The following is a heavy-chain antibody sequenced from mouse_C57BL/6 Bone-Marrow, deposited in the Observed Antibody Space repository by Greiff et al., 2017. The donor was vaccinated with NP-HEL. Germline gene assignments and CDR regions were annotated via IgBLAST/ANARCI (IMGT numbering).Heavy chain of an antibody. D-gene: IGHD1-1*01. CDR1: GYTFTSYW. V-gene: IGHV1-59*01. Sequence: QVQLQQPGAELVRPGTSVKLSCKASGYTFTSYWMHWVKQRPGHGLEWIGVIDPSDSYTNYNQKFKGKATLTVDTSSSTAYMQLSSLTSEDSAVYYCARNGFTTVVAKGDYFDYWGQGTTLTVSS. J-gene: IGHJ2*01. CDR2: IDPSDSYT. CDR3: ARNGFTTVVAKGDYFDY.